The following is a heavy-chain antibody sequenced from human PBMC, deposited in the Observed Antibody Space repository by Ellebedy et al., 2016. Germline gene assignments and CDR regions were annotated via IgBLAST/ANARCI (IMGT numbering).Heavy chain of an antibody. V-gene: IGHV1-46*01. Sequence: ASVKVSCKASGYTFTSYYMHWVRQAPGQGLEWMGIINPNGGTTSYTQKFQGRVTITRDTSASTAYMELSSLRSEDTAVYYCASSQWELLQGDYYYYGMDVWGQGTTVTVSS. D-gene: IGHD1-26*01. CDR1: GYTFTSYY. J-gene: IGHJ6*02. CDR2: INPNGGTT. CDR3: ASSQWELLQGDYYYYGMDV.